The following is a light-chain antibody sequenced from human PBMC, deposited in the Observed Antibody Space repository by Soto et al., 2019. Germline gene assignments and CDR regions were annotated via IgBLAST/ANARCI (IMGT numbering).Light chain of an antibody. CDR1: SSDVGGYNY. J-gene: IGLJ1*01. CDR3: SSSTSSSTVP. CDR2: EVS. Sequence: QSVLTQPPSVSGSPGQSITISCTGTSSDVGGYNYVSWYQQHPGKAPKLMIYEVSNRPSGVSNRFSGSKSGNTASLTISGLDAEDEAYYYCSSSTSSSTVPFGTGTKLTVL. V-gene: IGLV2-14*01.